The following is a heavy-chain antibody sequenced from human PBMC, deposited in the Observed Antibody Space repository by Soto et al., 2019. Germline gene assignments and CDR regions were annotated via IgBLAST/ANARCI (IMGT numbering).Heavy chain of an antibody. CDR3: ARVVSGRYCSSTSCYYYYYGMDV. J-gene: IGHJ6*02. CDR1: GGTFSSYA. D-gene: IGHD2-2*01. CDR2: IIPIFGTA. Sequence: QVQLVQSGAEVKKPGSSVKVSCKASGGTFSSYAISWVRQAPGQGLEWMGGIIPIFGTANYAQKFQGRVTITADESTSTAYMELSSVRSEDTAVYYCARVVSGRYCSSTSCYYYYYGMDVWGQGTTVTVSS. V-gene: IGHV1-69*01.